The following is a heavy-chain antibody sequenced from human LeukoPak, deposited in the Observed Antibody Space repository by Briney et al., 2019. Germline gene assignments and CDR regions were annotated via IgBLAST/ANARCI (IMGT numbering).Heavy chain of an antibody. CDR2: ISGDGSVT. CDR3: ARYSSSSGGASYYLDY. V-gene: IGHV3-74*01. J-gene: IGHJ4*01. D-gene: IGHD6-6*01. CDR1: GFTLRNYW. Sequence: GGSLRLSCTASGFTLRNYWMHWVRQVPGKRLVWVSRISGDGSVTNYEDSVQGRFTISRDNAKNILYLQINSLRSEDTAVYYCARYSSSSGGASYYLDYWGHGTLVTVSS.